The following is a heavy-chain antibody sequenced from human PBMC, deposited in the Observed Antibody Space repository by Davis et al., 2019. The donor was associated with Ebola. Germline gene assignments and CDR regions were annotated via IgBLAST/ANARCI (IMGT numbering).Heavy chain of an antibody. Sequence: GESLKISCAASGLTFSIYAMSWVRQGPGNTLEWISSISGSGDTTKYAESVKGRFTISRDNSKNTLYLQMNSLRAEDTAVYYCAKDGLLWFGGSLYWGQGTLVTVSS. CDR1: GLTFSIYA. CDR2: ISGSGDTT. V-gene: IGHV3-23*01. J-gene: IGHJ4*02. CDR3: AKDGLLWFGGSLY. D-gene: IGHD3-10*01.